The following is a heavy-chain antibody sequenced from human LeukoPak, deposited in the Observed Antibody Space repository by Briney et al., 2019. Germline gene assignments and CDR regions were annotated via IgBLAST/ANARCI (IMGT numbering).Heavy chain of an antibody. CDR2: ISGSGGDI. V-gene: IGHV3-11*01. D-gene: IGHD6-6*01. J-gene: IGHJ4*02. CDR3: ARIGYSSSSLDF. Sequence: GGSLRLSCAASGFIFSDYYMSWIRQTPGKGLEWISYISGSGGDIYYVDSVKGRFTISRDNSKNSLYLQMNSLRAEDTAVYNCARIGYSSSSLDFWGRGTLVTVS. CDR1: GFIFSDYY.